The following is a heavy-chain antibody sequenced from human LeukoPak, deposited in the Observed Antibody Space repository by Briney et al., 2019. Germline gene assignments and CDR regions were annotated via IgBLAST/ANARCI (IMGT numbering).Heavy chain of an antibody. CDR2: ISGRGGST. D-gene: IGHD3-16*01. Sequence: GGSLRLSCAASGFTFNTYAMSWVRQAPGKGLEWVSSISGRGGSTYYADSVKGRFTISRDNSKNTLYLQMNSLRAEDMAVYYCAKDLRFDDGGYFDYWGQGTRVTVSS. J-gene: IGHJ4*02. CDR3: AKDLRFDDGGYFDY. V-gene: IGHV3-23*01. CDR1: GFTFNTYA.